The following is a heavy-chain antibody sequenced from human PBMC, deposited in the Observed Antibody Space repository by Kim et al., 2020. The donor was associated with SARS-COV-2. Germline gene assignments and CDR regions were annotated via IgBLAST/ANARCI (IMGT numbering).Heavy chain of an antibody. CDR2: ISSSSSYI. J-gene: IGHJ4*02. Sequence: GGSLRLSCAASGFTFSSYSMNWVRQAPGKGLEWVSSISSSSSYIYYADSVKGRFTISRDNAKNSLYLQMNSLRAEDTAVYYCARGGRGNYDWPYYFDYWGQGTLVTVSS. D-gene: IGHD3-16*01. CDR1: GFTFSSYS. CDR3: ARGGRGNYDWPYYFDY. V-gene: IGHV3-21*01.